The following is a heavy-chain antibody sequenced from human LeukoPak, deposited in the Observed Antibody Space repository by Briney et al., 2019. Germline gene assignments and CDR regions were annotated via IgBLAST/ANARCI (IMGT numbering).Heavy chain of an antibody. CDR1: GGTFSSYA. CDR2: IIPIFATA. D-gene: IGHD3-10*01. V-gene: IGHV1-69*13. Sequence: SVKVSCKASGGTFSSYAISWVRQAPGQGLKWMGEIIPIFATANYAQRFQGRVTITADESTSTAYMELTSLRSEDTAVYYCARALGSGSAFDIWGQGTMVTVSS. J-gene: IGHJ3*02. CDR3: ARALGSGSAFDI.